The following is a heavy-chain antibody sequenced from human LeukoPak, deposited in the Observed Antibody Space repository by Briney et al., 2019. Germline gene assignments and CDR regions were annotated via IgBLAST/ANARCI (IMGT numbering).Heavy chain of an antibody. CDR3: ARNRGYTGSLDY. Sequence: ASVKVSCKASGYTFTGYYLHWVRQAPGQGLEWLGWINPNSGVANYAQKFQGRVTMTRDTSIGTAYMELRSLRSDDTAVYYCARNRGYTGSLDYWGQGTLVTVSS. CDR2: INPNSGVA. D-gene: IGHD5-12*01. CDR1: GYTFTGYY. V-gene: IGHV1-2*02. J-gene: IGHJ4*02.